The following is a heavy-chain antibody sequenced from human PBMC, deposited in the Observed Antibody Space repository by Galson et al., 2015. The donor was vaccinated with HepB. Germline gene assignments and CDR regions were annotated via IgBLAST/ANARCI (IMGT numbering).Heavy chain of an antibody. CDR2: INNSSNFI. D-gene: IGHD6-13*01. CDR3: ARVVAAAGNTDY. V-gene: IGHV3-21*01. CDR1: GFIFSSYS. Sequence: SLRLSCAASGFIFSSYSMNWVRQAPGKGLEWVSSINNSSNFIYYADSVKGRFTISRDNAKNSLYLQMNSLRAEDTAVYYCARVVAAAGNTDYWGQGTLVTVSS. J-gene: IGHJ4*02.